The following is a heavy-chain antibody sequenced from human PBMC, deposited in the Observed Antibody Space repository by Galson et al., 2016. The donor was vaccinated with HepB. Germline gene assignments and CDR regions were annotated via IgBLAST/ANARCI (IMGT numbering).Heavy chain of an antibody. Sequence: SVKVSCKVSGYNLNELSLHWVRQVPGKGLEWMGGIDPEDGETVYAQNFQGRVSMTEDTSTETAYMELSGLKSEDTAVYYCATFPWRRHWDAYYFGFWGQGTLVTVSA. V-gene: IGHV1-24*01. J-gene: IGHJ4*02. D-gene: IGHD1-1*01. CDR2: IDPEDGET. CDR1: GYNLNELS. CDR3: ATFPWRRHWDAYYFGF.